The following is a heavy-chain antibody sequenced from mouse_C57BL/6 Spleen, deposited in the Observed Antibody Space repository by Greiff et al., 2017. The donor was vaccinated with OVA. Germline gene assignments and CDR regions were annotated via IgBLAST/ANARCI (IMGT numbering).Heavy chain of an antibody. D-gene: IGHD4-1*01. J-gene: IGHJ4*01. CDR2: IYPGSGST. CDR1: GYTFTSYW. V-gene: IGHV1-55*01. Sequence: QVQLQQPGAELVKPGASVKMSCKASGYTFTSYWITWVKQRPGQGLEWIGDIYPGSGSTNYNEKFKSKATLTVDTSSSTAYMQLSSLTSEDSAVYYGARSGTGKTDYAMDYWGQGTSVTVSS. CDR3: ARSGTGKTDYAMDY.